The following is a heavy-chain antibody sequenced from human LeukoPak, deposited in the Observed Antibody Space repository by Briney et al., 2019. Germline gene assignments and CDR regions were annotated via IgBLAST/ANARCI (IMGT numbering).Heavy chain of an antibody. Sequence: PGGSLRLSCAASGFTVSSNYMSWVRQAPGKGLEWVSVIYSGGSTYYADSVKGRFTISRDNSKNTLYLQMNSLRAEDTAVYYCARVSLRLYYFDYWGQGTLVTVSS. CDR3: ARVSLRLYYFDY. V-gene: IGHV3-66*01. CDR2: IYSGGST. D-gene: IGHD5/OR15-5a*01. CDR1: GFTVSSNY. J-gene: IGHJ4*02.